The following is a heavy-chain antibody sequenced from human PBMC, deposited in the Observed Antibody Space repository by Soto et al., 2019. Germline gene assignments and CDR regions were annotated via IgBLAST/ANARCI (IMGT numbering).Heavy chain of an antibody. V-gene: IGHV4-59*01. CDR1: GGSISSYY. J-gene: IGHJ3*02. D-gene: IGHD6-13*01. Sequence: QVQLQESGPGLVKPSETLSLTCTVSGGSISSYYWSWIRQPPGKGLEWIGYIYYSGSTNYNPSLKCRVTISVDTSNNQFSLKLSSVTAADTAVHSCARGRQQLVNHDAFDIWGQGTMVTVSS. CDR2: IYYSGST. CDR3: ARGRQQLVNHDAFDI.